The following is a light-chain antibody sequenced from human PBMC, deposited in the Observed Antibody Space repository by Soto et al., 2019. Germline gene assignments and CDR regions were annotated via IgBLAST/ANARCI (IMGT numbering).Light chain of an antibody. CDR2: GAS. V-gene: IGKV3-15*01. J-gene: IGKJ2*01. CDR3: QQYGSSPYT. CDR1: QSVSSN. Sequence: EIVMTQSPATLSVSPGERTTLSCRASQSVSSNLAWYQQKPGQAPRLLIYGASTRATGIPARFSGSGSGTDFTLTISSLQSEDFAVYFCQQYGSSPYTFGQGTKLEI.